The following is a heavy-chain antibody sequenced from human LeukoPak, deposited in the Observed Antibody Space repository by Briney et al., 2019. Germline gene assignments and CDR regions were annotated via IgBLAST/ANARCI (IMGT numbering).Heavy chain of an antibody. CDR2: IYYSGST. CDR3: ARQSSRIDYHDSSGYWFYY. Sequence: PSETLSLTCTVSGGSISHYYWTWIRQPPGKGLEWIGYIYYSGSTNYNPSLRSRVTISVDTSKNQFSLKLSSVTAADTAVYYCARQSSRIDYHDSSGYWFYYWGQGTLVTVSS. CDR1: GGSISHYY. D-gene: IGHD3-22*01. J-gene: IGHJ4*02. V-gene: IGHV4-59*08.